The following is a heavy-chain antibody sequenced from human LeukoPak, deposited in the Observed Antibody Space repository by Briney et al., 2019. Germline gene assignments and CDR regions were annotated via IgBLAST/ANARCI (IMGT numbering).Heavy chain of an antibody. J-gene: IGHJ4*02. CDR2: INPNSGGT. CDR3: ARVWDSSGSLASY. V-gene: IGHV1-2*02. CDR1: GYTFTGYY. Sequence: ASVKVSCKASGYTFTGYYMHWVRQAPGQGLEWMGWINPNSGGTNYAQKFQGRATMTRDTSISTAYMELSRLRSDDTAVYYCARVWDSSGSLASYWGQGTLVTVSS. D-gene: IGHD3-22*01.